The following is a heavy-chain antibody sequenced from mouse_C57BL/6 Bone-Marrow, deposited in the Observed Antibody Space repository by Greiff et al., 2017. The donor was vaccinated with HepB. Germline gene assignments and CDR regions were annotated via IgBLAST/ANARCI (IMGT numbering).Heavy chain of an antibody. Sequence: DVMLVESGGDLVKPGGSLKLSCAASGFTFSSYGMSWVRQTPDKRLEWVATISSGGSYTYYPDSVKGRFTISRDNAKNTLYLQMSSLKSEDTAMYYCANYYGSSYLFAYWGQGTLVTVSA. CDR2: ISSGGSYT. J-gene: IGHJ3*01. V-gene: IGHV5-6*02. D-gene: IGHD1-1*01. CDR3: ANYYGSSYLFAY. CDR1: GFTFSSYG.